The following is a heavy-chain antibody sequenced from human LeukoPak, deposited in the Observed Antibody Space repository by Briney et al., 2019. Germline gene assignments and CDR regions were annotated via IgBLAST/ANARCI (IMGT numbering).Heavy chain of an antibody. D-gene: IGHD3-10*01. V-gene: IGHV3-15*01. J-gene: IGHJ4*02. CDR3: TTNKPNYDSGTYYGGYYFDD. CDR2: VKSNIDGGTT. CDR1: GFTFSNVW. Sequence: GGSLRLSCAASGFTFSNVWMSWVRQAPGKGLEWVGHVKSNIDGGTTGDAAPVKGRFTISRDDSKDTLYLQMNNLKTEDTAVYYCTTNKPNYDSGTYYGGYYFDDWGQGTLVTVSS.